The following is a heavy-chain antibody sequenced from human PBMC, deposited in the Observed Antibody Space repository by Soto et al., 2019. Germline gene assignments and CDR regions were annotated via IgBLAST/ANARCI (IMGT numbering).Heavy chain of an antibody. CDR3: VGGTGYWAISDY. D-gene: IGHD3-9*01. Sequence: QVQLVESGGGVIQPGKSLRLSCSASGFAFSTYGMHWVRQAPGKGLEWVAVIWADGSRQFYGDSVKGRFTISRDNSKNTLYLQMNSLRVDDTAVYYCVGGTGYWAISDYWGQGTLVTVSS. CDR1: GFAFSTYG. V-gene: IGHV3-33*08. J-gene: IGHJ4*02. CDR2: IWADGSRQ.